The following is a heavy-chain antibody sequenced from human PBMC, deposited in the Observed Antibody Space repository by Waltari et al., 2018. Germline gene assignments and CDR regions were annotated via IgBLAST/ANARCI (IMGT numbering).Heavy chain of an antibody. J-gene: IGHJ4*02. D-gene: IGHD5-12*01. CDR2: INVDGVYI. CDR3: ARKAGSGYPYGPFYYDN. V-gene: IGHV3-74*01. Sequence: EVHLAESGGGVVQPGGSLRLSCTGSGFRFGDYWMHWVRQAPGKGLEWVVRINVDGVYISYGDSMKGRFTISRDNAKNTGFLQLNSLRADDTAVYFCARKAGSGYPYGPFYYDNWGQGTLVTVSS. CDR1: GFRFGDYW.